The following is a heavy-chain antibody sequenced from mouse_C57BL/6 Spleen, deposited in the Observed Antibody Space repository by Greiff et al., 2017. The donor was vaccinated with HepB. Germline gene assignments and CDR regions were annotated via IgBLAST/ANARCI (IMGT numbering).Heavy chain of an antibody. J-gene: IGHJ2*01. V-gene: IGHV1-64*01. CDR3: ARSDGYDPYYFDY. CDR2: IHPNSGST. Sequence: VQLQQPGAELVKPGASVKLSCKASGYTFTSYWMHWVKQRPGQGLEWIGMIHPNSGSTNYNEKFKSKATLTVDKSSSTAYMQLSSLTSEDSAVYYCARSDGYDPYYFDYWGQGTTLTVSS. CDR1: GYTFTSYW. D-gene: IGHD2-2*01.